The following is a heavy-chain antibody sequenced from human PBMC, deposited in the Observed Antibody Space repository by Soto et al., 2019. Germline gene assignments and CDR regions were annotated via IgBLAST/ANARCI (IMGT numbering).Heavy chain of an antibody. CDR1: GFTFSSYG. CDR2: ISYDGSNK. Sequence: PGGSLRLSCAASGFTFSSYGMHWVRQAPGKGLEWVAVISYDGSNKYYADSVKGRFTISRDNSKNTLYLQMNSLRAEDTAVYYCAVPAAKYYYYYGMDVWGQGTTVTVSS. V-gene: IGHV3-30*03. CDR3: AVPAAKYYYYYGMDV. J-gene: IGHJ6*02. D-gene: IGHD2-2*01.